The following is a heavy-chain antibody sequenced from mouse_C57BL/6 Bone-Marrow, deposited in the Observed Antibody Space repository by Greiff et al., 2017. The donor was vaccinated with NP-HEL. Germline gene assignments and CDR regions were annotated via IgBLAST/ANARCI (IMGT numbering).Heavy chain of an antibody. J-gene: IGHJ2*01. D-gene: IGHD1-1*01. Sequence: VQLQESGAELVKPGASVKISCKASGYAFSSYWMNWVKQRPGKGLEWIGQIYPGDGDTNYNGKFKGKATLTADKSSSTAYMQLSSLTSEDSAVYFCARYYGSSYYLDYWGQGTTLTVSS. CDR3: ARYYGSSYYLDY. V-gene: IGHV1-80*01. CDR1: GYAFSSYW. CDR2: IYPGDGDT.